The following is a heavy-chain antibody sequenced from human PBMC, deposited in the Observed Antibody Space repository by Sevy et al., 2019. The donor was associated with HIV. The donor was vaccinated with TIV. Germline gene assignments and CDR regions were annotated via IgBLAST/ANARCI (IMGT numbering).Heavy chain of an antibody. CDR2: IYSTGST. J-gene: IGHJ3*01. Sequence: SETLSLTCTVSGGSISNSYWTWIRQSPGKGLEWVGCIYSTGSTNFNPSLKNRLTMSVDKSTNQFSLNLASVTAADTAVYYCAKNQLLEIDVFNFWGQGTMVTVSS. CDR3: AKNQLLEIDVFNF. D-gene: IGHD1-1*01. V-gene: IGHV4-4*07. CDR1: GGSISNSY.